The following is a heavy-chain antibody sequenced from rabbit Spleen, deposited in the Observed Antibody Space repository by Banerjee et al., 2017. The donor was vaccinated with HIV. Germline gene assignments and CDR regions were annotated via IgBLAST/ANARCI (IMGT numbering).Heavy chain of an antibody. V-gene: IGHV1S40*01. J-gene: IGHJ6*01. CDR3: ARDTGSSFSSYGMDL. Sequence: QSLEESGGDLVKPGASLTLTCTASGFSFSSGYYMCWVRQAPGKGLEWIACIGVGAGSTYYASWAKGRFSISRENAQNTVFLQMTSLTVADTATYFCARDTGSSFSSYGMDLWGPGTLVTVS. D-gene: IGHD8-1*01. CDR2: IGVGAGST. CDR1: GFSFSSGYY.